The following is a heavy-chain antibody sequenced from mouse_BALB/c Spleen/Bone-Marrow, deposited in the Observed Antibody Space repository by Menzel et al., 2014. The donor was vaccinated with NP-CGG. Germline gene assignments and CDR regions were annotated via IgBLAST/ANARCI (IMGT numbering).Heavy chain of an antibody. V-gene: IGHV14-3*02. Sequence: EVMLVESGAEPVKPGASVKLSCTASGFNIKDTYMHWVKQRPEQGLEWIGGIDPANGNTKYDPKFQGKATITADTSSNTAYLQLSSLTSEDTAVYYCARWLLPYGLDYWGQGTSVTVSS. CDR1: GFNIKDTY. CDR3: ARWLLPYGLDY. D-gene: IGHD2-3*01. CDR2: IDPANGNT. J-gene: IGHJ4*01.